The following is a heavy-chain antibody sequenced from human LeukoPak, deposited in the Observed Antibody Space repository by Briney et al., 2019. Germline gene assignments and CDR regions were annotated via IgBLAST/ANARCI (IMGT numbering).Heavy chain of an antibody. D-gene: IGHD5-18*01. CDR3: ARDDSSSGYSYGYRLDY. CDR1: EYTFTSYY. J-gene: IGHJ4*02. V-gene: IGHV1-46*01. CDR2: INPSGGST. Sequence: GASVKVSCKASEYTFTSYYMHWVRQAPGQGLEWMGIINPSGGSTSYAQKFQGRVTMTRDTSTSTVYMELSSLRSEDTAVYYCARDDSSSGYSYGYRLDYWGQGTLVTVSS.